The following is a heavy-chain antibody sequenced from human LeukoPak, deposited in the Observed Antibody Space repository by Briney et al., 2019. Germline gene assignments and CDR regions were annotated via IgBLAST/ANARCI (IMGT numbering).Heavy chain of an antibody. J-gene: IGHJ6*03. CDR1: GYTLTELS. Sequence: ASVKVSRKVSGYTLTELSMHWVRQAPGKGLEWMGGFDPEDGETIYAQKFQGRVTMTEDTSTDTAYMELSSLRSEDTAVYYCATKACSSTSCYHYYYYMDVWGKGTTVTVSS. CDR2: FDPEDGET. D-gene: IGHD2-2*01. CDR3: ATKACSSTSCYHYYYYMDV. V-gene: IGHV1-24*01.